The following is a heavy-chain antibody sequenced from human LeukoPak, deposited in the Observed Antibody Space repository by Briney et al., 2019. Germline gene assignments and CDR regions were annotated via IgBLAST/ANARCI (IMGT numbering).Heavy chain of an antibody. Sequence: GASVKVSCKTSGYTFTSYDISWVRQAPGQGLEWMGWISAYNGNTNYAQKFQGRVTMTTDTSTSTAYMELRSLRSDDTAVYNCARDICSGDRCYPYYFDYWGQGALVTVSS. J-gene: IGHJ4*02. CDR2: ISAYNGNT. CDR1: GYTFTSYD. V-gene: IGHV1-18*01. D-gene: IGHD2-15*01. CDR3: ARDICSGDRCYPYYFDY.